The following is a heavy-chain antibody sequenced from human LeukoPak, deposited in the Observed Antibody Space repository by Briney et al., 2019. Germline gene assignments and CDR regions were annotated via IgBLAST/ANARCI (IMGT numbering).Heavy chain of an antibody. J-gene: IGHJ4*02. Sequence: PSETLSLTCTVSDGSISSGGYYWSWIRQHPGKGLEWIGYIYYSGSTYYNPSLKSRVTISVDTSKNQFSLKLSSVTAADTAVYYCARRSYYYDSSGYYSYYFDYWGQGTLVTVSS. CDR1: DGSISSGGYY. V-gene: IGHV4-31*03. D-gene: IGHD3-22*01. CDR3: ARRSYYYDSSGYYSYYFDY. CDR2: IYYSGST.